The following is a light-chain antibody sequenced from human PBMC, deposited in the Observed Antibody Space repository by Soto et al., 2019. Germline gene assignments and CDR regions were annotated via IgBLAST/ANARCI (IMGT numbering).Light chain of an antibody. CDR3: QSYDSSLSVSV. V-gene: IGLV1-40*01. J-gene: IGLJ3*02. CDR2: GNS. Sequence: QSVLTQPASVSGATGQRVTISCTGSSSNIGAGYDVHWYQQLPGTAPKLLIYGNSNRPSGVPDRFSGSKSGTSASLAITGLQAEDAADYYCQSYDSSLSVSVFGGGTKLTVL. CDR1: SSNIGAGYD.